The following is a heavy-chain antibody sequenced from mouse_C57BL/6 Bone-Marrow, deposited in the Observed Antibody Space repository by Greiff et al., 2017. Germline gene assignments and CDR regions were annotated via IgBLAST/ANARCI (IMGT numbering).Heavy chain of an antibody. CDR1: GYAFTNYL. J-gene: IGHJ4*01. CDR2: INPGSGGT. CDR3: ARGVPHVDY. D-gene: IGHD6-1*01. Sequence: VQLQQSGAELVRPGTSVKVSCKASGYAFTNYLIEWVKQRPGQGLEWIGVINPGSGGTNYNEKFKGKATLTADKSSSTAYMQLSSLTSEDSAVYFCARGVPHVDYWGQGTSVTVSS. V-gene: IGHV1-54*01.